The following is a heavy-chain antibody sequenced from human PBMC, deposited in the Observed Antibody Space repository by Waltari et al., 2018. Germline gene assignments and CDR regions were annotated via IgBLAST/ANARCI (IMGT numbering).Heavy chain of an antibody. J-gene: IGHJ4*02. CDR1: GGSISSGGYS. CDR3: ARATYDSSGYNFDY. D-gene: IGHD3-22*01. Sequence: QLQLQESGSGLVKPSQTLSLTCAVSGGSISSGGYSWSWIRQPPGKGLGWIGYIYHSGSTYYNPSLKSRVTISVDRSKNQFSLKLSSVTAADTAVYYCARATYDSSGYNFDYWGQGTLVTVSS. CDR2: IYHSGST. V-gene: IGHV4-30-2*01.